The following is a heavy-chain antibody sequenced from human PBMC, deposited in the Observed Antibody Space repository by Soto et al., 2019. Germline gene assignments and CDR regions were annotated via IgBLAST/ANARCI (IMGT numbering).Heavy chain of an antibody. V-gene: IGHV4-61*01. CDR3: ARDLGGYCSTTSCLPFDY. J-gene: IGHJ4*02. D-gene: IGHD2-2*01. Sequence: PSETLSLTCTVSGGSVSSGSYYWSWLRQPPGKGLEWIGHISYTGTTDSNPSLKSRVTLSVDTSTNQFSLKLTSVTAADTAIYYCARDLGGYCSTTSCLPFDYWGQGTLVTVSS. CDR2: ISYTGTT. CDR1: GGSVSSGSYY.